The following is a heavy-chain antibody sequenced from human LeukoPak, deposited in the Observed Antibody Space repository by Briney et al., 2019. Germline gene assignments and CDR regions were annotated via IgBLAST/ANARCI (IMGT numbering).Heavy chain of an antibody. J-gene: IGHJ4*02. CDR2: IYHSGST. CDR3: ARGGDAGLGGSLNFDY. CDR1: GGSISSTHW. V-gene: IGHV4-4*02. D-gene: IGHD1-26*01. Sequence: PSGTLSLTCAVSGGSISSTHWWNWVRQPPGKGLEWIGEIYHSGSTNYNPSLKSRVTISVDTSKNQFSLKLSSVTAADTAVYYCARGGDAGLGGSLNFDYWGQGTLVTVSS.